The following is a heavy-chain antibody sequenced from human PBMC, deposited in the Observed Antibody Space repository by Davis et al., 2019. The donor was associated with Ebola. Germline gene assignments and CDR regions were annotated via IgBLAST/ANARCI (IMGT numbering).Heavy chain of an antibody. J-gene: IGHJ5*02. Sequence: AASVKVSCKASGYTFTSYGISWVRQAPGQGLEWMGWISAYNGNTNYAQKLQGRVTMTTDTSTSTAYMELRSLRSDDTAVYYCARDHSVRCSDGSCYGFDPWGQGTLVTVSS. CDR3: ARDHSVRCSDGSCYGFDP. CDR1: GYTFTSYG. CDR2: ISAYNGNT. V-gene: IGHV1-18*01. D-gene: IGHD2-15*01.